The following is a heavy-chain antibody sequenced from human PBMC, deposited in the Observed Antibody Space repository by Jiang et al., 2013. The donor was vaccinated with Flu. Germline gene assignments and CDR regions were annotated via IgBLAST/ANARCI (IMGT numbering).Heavy chain of an antibody. CDR2: ISTGGATT. D-gene: IGHD4-11*01. V-gene: IGHV3-23*04. CDR1: GFTFSSYA. CDR3: AKGFTSNWPYYFDF. Sequence: VQLVESGGGLVQPGGSLTLSCAASGFTFSSYAMSWVRQAPGKGLEWVSDISTGGATTYYADSVRGRFTISRDNSKNTLYLQMNSLRADDTAEYYCAKGFTSNWPYYFDFWDQGTLVTVSS. J-gene: IGHJ4*02.